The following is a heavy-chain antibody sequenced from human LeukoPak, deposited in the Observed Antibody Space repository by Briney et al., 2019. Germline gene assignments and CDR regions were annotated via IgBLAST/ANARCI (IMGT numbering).Heavy chain of an antibody. V-gene: IGHV4-59*01. Sequence: SETLSLTCTVSGGSISSYYWSWIRQPPGKGLEWIGCIYYSGSTNYNPSLKSRVTISVDTSKNQFSLKLSSVTAADTAVYYCARGGGYCSGGSCYPANWFDPWGQGTLVTVSS. D-gene: IGHD2-15*01. J-gene: IGHJ5*02. CDR1: GGSISSYY. CDR2: IYYSGST. CDR3: ARGGGYCSGGSCYPANWFDP.